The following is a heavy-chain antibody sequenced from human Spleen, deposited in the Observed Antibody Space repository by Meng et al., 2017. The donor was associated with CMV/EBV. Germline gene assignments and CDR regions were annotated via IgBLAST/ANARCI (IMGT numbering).Heavy chain of an antibody. D-gene: IGHD6-6*01. V-gene: IGHV1-2*02. CDR3: ARVGYSSSRGMDV. Sequence: GESLKISCKASGYTFTSYAMHWVRQAPGQGLEWMGWINPNSGGTNYAQKFQGRVTMTRDTSISTAYMELSRLRSDDTAVYYCARVGYSSSRGMDVWGQGTTVTVSS. CDR1: GYTFTSYA. CDR2: INPNSGGT. J-gene: IGHJ6*02.